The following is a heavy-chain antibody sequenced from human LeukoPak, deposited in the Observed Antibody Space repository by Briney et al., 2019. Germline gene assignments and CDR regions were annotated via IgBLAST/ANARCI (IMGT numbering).Heavy chain of an antibody. J-gene: IGHJ6*03. CDR3: ARISIAAAAWGYYYYYMDV. D-gene: IGHD6-13*01. CDR2: INPNSGGT. Sequence: ASVKVSCKASGYTFTGYYMHWVRQAPGQGLEWMGWINPNSGGTNYAQKFQGRVTMTRDTSISTAYMELSRLRSDDTAVYYCARISIAAAAWGYYYYYMDVWGKGTTVTVSS. V-gene: IGHV1-2*02. CDR1: GYTFTGYY.